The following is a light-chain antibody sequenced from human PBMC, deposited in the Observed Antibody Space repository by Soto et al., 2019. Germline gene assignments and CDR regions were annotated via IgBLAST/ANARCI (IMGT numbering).Light chain of an antibody. CDR1: SSDVGGYNY. Sequence: QSALTQPASVSGSPGQSITISCTGTSSDVGGYNYVSWYQQHPGKAPKLMIYEVSNRPSGVSNRFSGSKSANTASLTISGLQAEDEAHYYCTSYTSDNRSYVFGTGTKVTVL. J-gene: IGLJ1*01. V-gene: IGLV2-14*01. CDR2: EVS. CDR3: TSYTSDNRSYV.